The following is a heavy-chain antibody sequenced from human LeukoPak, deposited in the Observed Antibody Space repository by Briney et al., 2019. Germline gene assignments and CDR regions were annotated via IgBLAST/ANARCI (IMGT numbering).Heavy chain of an antibody. CDR2: ISNDGSNK. V-gene: IGHV3-30*18. CDR1: GFTFSYYG. D-gene: IGHD3-9*01. Sequence: GGSLRLSCAASGFTFSYYGMHWVRQAPGKGLEWVAVISNDGSNKYYADSMKGRFTISRDNSKNTLYLQMNSLRAEDTAVYYCAKDRGPELRYFDTQEYWGQGTLVTVSS. CDR3: AKDRGPELRYFDTQEY. J-gene: IGHJ4*02.